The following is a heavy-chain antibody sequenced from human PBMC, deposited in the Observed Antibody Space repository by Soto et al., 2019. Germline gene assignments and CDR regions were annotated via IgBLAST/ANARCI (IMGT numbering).Heavy chain of an antibody. D-gene: IGHD2-2*01. V-gene: IGHV3-23*01. Sequence: PGGSLRLSCAASRFTFSSYAMSWVRQAPGKGLEWVSAISGSGGSTYYADSVKGRFTISRDNSKNTLYLQMNSLRAEDTAVYYCAKGGDIVVVPADPYYYMGVWGKGTTVTVSS. CDR2: ISGSGGST. J-gene: IGHJ6*03. CDR1: RFTFSSYA. CDR3: AKGGDIVVVPADPYYYMGV.